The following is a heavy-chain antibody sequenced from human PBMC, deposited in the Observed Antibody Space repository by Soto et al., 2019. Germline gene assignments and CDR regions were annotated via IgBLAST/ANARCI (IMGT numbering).Heavy chain of an antibody. J-gene: IGHJ6*02. V-gene: IGHV1-69*13. CDR1: GGTFSSYA. CDR3: ARVYGVEIQYYYYYYGMDV. CDR2: IIPIFGTA. D-gene: IGHD3-3*01. Sequence: ASVKVSCKASGGTFSSYAISWVRQAPGQGLEWMGGIIPIFGTANYAQKFQGRVTITADESTSTAYMELSSLRSEDTAVYYCARVYGVEIQYYYYYYGMDVWGQGTTVTVSS.